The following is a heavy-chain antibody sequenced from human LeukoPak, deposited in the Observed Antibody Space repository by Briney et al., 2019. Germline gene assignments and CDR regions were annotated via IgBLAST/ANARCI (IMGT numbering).Heavy chain of an antibody. D-gene: IGHD5-24*01. CDR1: GFTFSTYG. V-gene: IGHV3-30*03. CDR2: ISYDGSNK. Sequence: GGSLRLSCAASGFTFSTYGIHWVRQAPGKGLEWVAVISYDGSNKYYADSVKGRFTISRDNSKNTLYLQMNSLRAEDTAVYYCARVRSVATITMFHAFDIWGQGTMVTVSS. CDR3: ARVRSVATITMFHAFDI. J-gene: IGHJ3*02.